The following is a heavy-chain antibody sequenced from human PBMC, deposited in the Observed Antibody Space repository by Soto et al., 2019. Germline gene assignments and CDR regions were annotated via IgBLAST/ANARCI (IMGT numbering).Heavy chain of an antibody. V-gene: IGHV4-31*03. CDR3: ARAGGGNSGAFDI. CDR2: IYYSGST. CDR1: GGSISSGGYY. D-gene: IGHD2-21*02. J-gene: IGHJ3*02. Sequence: ASETLSLTCTVSGGSISSGGYYWSWIRQHPGKGLEWIGYIYYSGSTYYNPSLKSRVTISVDTSKNQFSLKLSSVTAADTAVYYCARAGGGNSGAFDIWGQGTMVTVSS.